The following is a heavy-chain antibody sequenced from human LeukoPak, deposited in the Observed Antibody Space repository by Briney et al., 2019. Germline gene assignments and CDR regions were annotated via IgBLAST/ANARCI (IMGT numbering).Heavy chain of an antibody. D-gene: IGHD3-22*01. Sequence: SETLSLTCTVYGRSISSRSYYWSWIRQPPGKGLEWIGEINHSGSTNYNPSLKSRVTISVDTSKNQFSLKLSSVTAADTAVYYCARGDEYYYDSRFDYWGQGTLVTVSS. J-gene: IGHJ4*02. CDR1: GRSISSRSYY. V-gene: IGHV4-39*07. CDR3: ARGDEYYYDSRFDY. CDR2: INHSGST.